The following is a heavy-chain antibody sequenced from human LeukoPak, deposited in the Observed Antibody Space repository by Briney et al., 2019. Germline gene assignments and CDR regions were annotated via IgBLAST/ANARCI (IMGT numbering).Heavy chain of an antibody. CDR1: GFTFSSYG. CDR2: ISYDGSNE. V-gene: IGHV3-30*03. J-gene: IGHJ4*02. CDR3: ARVWSPPYSSSWPDYFDY. Sequence: GSLRLSCAASGFTFSSYGIHWVRQAPGKGLEWVALISYDGSNEYYADSVKGRFTISRDNAKNSLYLQMNSLRVEDTAVYYCARVWSPPYSSSWPDYFDYWGQGTLVTVSS. D-gene: IGHD6-13*01.